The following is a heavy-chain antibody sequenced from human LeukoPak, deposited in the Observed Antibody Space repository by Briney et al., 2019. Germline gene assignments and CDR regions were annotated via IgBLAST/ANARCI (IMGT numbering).Heavy chain of an antibody. CDR2: INPSGGST. Sequence: ASVKVSCKASGYTFTSYYMHWVRQAPGQGLEWMGIINPSGGSTSYAQKFQGRVTMTGDTSTSTVYMELSSLRSEDTAVYYCARGTITIFGVRTGFDPWGQGTLVTVSS. D-gene: IGHD3-3*01. CDR3: ARGTITIFGVRTGFDP. CDR1: GYTFTSYY. V-gene: IGHV1-46*03. J-gene: IGHJ5*02.